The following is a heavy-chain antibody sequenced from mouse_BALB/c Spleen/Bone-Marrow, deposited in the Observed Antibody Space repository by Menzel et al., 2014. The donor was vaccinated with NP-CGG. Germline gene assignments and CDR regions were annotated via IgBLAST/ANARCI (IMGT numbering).Heavy chain of an antibody. CDR1: GYSITSGYY. J-gene: IGHJ2*01. CDR2: ISYDGSN. V-gene: IGHV3-6*02. Sequence: ESGPGLVKPSQSPSLTCSVTGYSITSGYYWNWIRQFPGNKLEWMGYISYDGSNNYNPSLINRISITRDTSKNQFFLKLNSVATEDTATYYCARGSGYWGQGTTLTVSS. CDR3: ARGSGY.